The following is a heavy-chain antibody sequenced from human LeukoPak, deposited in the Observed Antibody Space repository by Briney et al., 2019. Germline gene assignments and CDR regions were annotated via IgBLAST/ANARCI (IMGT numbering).Heavy chain of an antibody. V-gene: IGHV3-48*02. J-gene: IGHJ4*02. CDR3: ARSNDY. CDR2: ISSSSSTI. Sequence: GGSLRLSCAASGFTFTSYSMNWLRQAPGKGLEWVSYISSSSSTIYYADSVKGRFAVSRDNAKNSVYLQLNSLRDEDTAMYYCARSNDYWGRGTLVTVSS. CDR1: GFTFTSYS.